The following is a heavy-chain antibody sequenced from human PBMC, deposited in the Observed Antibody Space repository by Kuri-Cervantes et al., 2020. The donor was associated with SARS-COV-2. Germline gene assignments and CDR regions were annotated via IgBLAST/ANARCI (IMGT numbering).Heavy chain of an antibody. V-gene: IGHV1-18*01. D-gene: IGHD2-15*01. CDR1: VCTFTSYG. Sequence: ASVKVSCKASVCTFTSYGIGWVRQAPGQGLEWMGWISAYNVNTNYAQKLQGRVTMTTDTSTSTAYMELRSLRSDDTAVYYCAKAQAVVVAAIPYYYYGMDVWGQGTTVTVSS. CDR2: ISAYNVNT. J-gene: IGHJ6*02. CDR3: AKAQAVVVAAIPYYYYGMDV.